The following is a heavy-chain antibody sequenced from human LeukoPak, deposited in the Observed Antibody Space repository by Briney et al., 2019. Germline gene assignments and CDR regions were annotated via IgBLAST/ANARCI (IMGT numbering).Heavy chain of an antibody. V-gene: IGHV3-21*01. D-gene: IGHD3-16*01. Sequence: GGSLRLSCAASGFTFSSYSMNWVRQAPGKGLEWVSSISSSSSYIYYADSVKGRFTISRDNAKNSLYLQTNSLRAEDTAVYYCAREATLSEGGFDYWGQGTLVTVSS. CDR3: AREATLSEGGFDY. CDR1: GFTFSSYS. CDR2: ISSSSSYI. J-gene: IGHJ4*02.